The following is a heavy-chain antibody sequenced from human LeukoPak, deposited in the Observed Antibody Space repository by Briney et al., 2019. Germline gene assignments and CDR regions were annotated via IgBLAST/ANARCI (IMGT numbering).Heavy chain of an antibody. D-gene: IGHD5-18*01. CDR3: VSPRGFSYGYFDY. Sequence: PSETLSLTCTVSGGSISSSSAYWGWIRQPPGKGREWIGSIYYSKNTYYNPSVKSRLTISADTSKNQFSLTLGSVSATDTAVYYCVSPRGFSYGYFDYWGQGTLVTVSS. CDR1: GGSISSSSAY. V-gene: IGHV4-39*01. CDR2: IYYSKNT. J-gene: IGHJ4*02.